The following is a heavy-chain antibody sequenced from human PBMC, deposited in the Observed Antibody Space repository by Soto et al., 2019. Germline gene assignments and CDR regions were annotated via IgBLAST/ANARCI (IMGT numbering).Heavy chain of an antibody. D-gene: IGHD5-18*01. V-gene: IGHV1-69*13. CDR1: GGTFSSYA. CDR2: IIPIFGTA. J-gene: IGHJ6*02. Sequence: GTSVKVSCKASGGTFSSYAISWVRQAPGQGLEWMGGIIPIFGTANYAQKFQGRVTITADESTSTAYMELSSLRSEDTAVYYCARAGVIQNYGMDVWGQGTAVTVSS. CDR3: ARAGVIQNYGMDV.